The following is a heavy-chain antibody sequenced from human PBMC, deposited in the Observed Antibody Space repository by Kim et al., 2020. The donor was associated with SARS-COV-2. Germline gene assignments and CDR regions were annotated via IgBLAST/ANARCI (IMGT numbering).Heavy chain of an antibody. CDR1: GFTFSSYG. V-gene: IGHV3-30*18. J-gene: IGHJ5*02. CDR3: AKDRQSGFDP. Sequence: GGSLRLSCAASGFTFSSYGMHWVRQAPGKGLEWVAVISYDGSNKYYADSVKGRFTISRDNSKNTLYLQMNSLRAEDTAVYYCAKDRQSGFDPWGQGTLVTVSS. CDR2: ISYDGSNK. D-gene: IGHD6-19*01.